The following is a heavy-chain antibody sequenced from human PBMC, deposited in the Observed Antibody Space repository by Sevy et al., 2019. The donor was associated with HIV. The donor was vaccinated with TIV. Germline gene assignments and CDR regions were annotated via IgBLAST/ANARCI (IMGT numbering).Heavy chain of an antibody. J-gene: IGHJ4*02. CDR3: ATSRSGYFDSSGYYIY. V-gene: IGHV5-51*01. D-gene: IGHD3-22*01. CDR2: IYPDDSDT. CDR1: GYSFTSHW. Sequence: GESLKISCKGSGYSFTSHWIGWVRHIPGKGLEWMGIIYPDDSDTRYSPSFQGQVTFSAAKSISTAYLQWSSLKASDTAMYYCATSRSGYFDSSGYYIYWGQGTLVTVSS.